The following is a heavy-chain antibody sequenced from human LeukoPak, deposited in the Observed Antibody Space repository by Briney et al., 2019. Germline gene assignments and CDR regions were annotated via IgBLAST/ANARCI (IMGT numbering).Heavy chain of an antibody. D-gene: IGHD2-2*01. V-gene: IGHV3-23*01. CDR3: AKDGRCSSTSCSDAFDI. CDR2: ISGSGGST. Sequence: GGSLRLSCAASGFTFSSYAMSWVRQAPGKGLEWVSAISGSGGSTYYADSVKGRFTISRDNSKNTPYLQMNSLRAEDTAVYYCAKDGRCSSTSCSDAFDIWGQGTMVTVSS. J-gene: IGHJ3*02. CDR1: GFTFSSYA.